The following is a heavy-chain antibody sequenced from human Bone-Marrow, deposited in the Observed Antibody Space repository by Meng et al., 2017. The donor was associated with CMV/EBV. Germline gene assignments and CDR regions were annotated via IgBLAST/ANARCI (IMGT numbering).Heavy chain of an antibody. V-gene: IGHV3-7*01. CDR2: IKQDGSEK. CDR1: GFTFSSYW. J-gene: IGHJ5*02. Sequence: GESLKISCAASGFTFSSYWMSWVRQAPGKGLEWVANIKQDGSEKYYVDSVKGRFTISRDNAKNSLYLQMNSLRAEDTAVYYCARGELELRGAFDPWGQGTLVTVSS. D-gene: IGHD1-7*01. CDR3: ARGELELRGAFDP.